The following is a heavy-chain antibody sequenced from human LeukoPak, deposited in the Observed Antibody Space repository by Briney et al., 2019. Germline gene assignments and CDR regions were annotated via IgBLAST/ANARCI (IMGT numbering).Heavy chain of an antibody. CDR2: FDYSGST. CDR1: GGSISSRPYY. Sequence: KSSETLSLTCTVSGGSISSRPYYWGWIRQPPGKGLEWLGSFDYSGSTYYKPSLKSRVTISVDTSKNQFSLKLSSVTAADTAVYYCARAFFPDYYDGTDYWRFWGQGTLVTVSS. V-gene: IGHV4-39*01. CDR3: ARAFFPDYYDGTDYWRF. D-gene: IGHD3-22*01. J-gene: IGHJ4*02.